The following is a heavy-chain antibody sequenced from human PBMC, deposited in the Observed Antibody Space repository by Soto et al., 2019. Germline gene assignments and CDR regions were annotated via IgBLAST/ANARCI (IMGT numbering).Heavy chain of an antibody. J-gene: IGHJ5*02. V-gene: IGHV2-5*02. CDR1: GFSLSTSGVG. CDR3: APTHRDGYPKT. D-gene: IGHD5-12*01. CDR2: IYWDDDK. Sequence: QITLKESGPTLVKPTQTLTLTCTFSGFSLSTSGVGVGWIRQPPGKALEWLALIYWDDDKRYSPSLKSRLTITTDTSKNQVVLTMTNMDPVDTATYYCAPTHRDGYPKTWGQGTLVTVSS.